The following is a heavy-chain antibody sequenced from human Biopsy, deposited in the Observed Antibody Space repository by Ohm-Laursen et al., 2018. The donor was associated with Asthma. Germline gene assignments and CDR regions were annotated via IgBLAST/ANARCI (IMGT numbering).Heavy chain of an antibody. Sequence: SVKVSCKISGHSLTDLSMHWVRQAPGQGLERMGGHDHEEGGTVNARRFQGRVTMTEDTSTDTAYMELSSLSSDDTAVYYCASDFPKDYVRYNFQFWGQGTLVTVSS. D-gene: IGHD4-17*01. CDR3: ASDFPKDYVRYNFQF. CDR2: HDHEEGGT. V-gene: IGHV1-24*01. J-gene: IGHJ4*02. CDR1: GHSLTDLS.